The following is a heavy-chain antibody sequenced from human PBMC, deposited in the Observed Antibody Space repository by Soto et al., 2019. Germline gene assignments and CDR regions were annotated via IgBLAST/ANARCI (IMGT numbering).Heavy chain of an antibody. CDR2: IKVDGSAT. Sequence: EVQLVESGGGLVQPGGSLRLSCAASGFTFSNYWMSWVRQAPGKGLEWVANIKVDGSATYYVDSVKGRFTISRDNAKNSLYLQMNSLRVEDTAVYYCARGYSTSPNWFDPWGQGTLVTVSS. J-gene: IGHJ5*02. V-gene: IGHV3-7*03. D-gene: IGHD6-6*01. CDR1: GFTFSNYW. CDR3: ARGYSTSPNWFDP.